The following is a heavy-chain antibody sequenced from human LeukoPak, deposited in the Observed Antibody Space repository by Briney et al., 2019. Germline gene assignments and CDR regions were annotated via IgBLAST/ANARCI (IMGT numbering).Heavy chain of an antibody. Sequence: GGSLRLSCAASGFTFSSYEMNWVRQAPGKGLEWVSFISNSGRTKYYADSVKGRFIISRDNAKNSLYLQMNILRADDTAVYYCATSSVTTGIDFDCWGQGTLVTVSS. CDR1: GFTFSSYE. CDR3: ATSSVTTGIDFDC. D-gene: IGHD4-17*01. CDR2: ISNSGRTK. J-gene: IGHJ4*02. V-gene: IGHV3-48*03.